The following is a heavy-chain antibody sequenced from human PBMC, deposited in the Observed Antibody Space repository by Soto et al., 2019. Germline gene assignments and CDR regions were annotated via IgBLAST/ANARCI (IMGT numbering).Heavy chain of an antibody. Sequence: SETLSLTCAVYGGPFSGYYWSWIRQPPGKGLEWIGEINHSGSTNYNPSLKSRVTISVDTSKNQFSLKLSSVTAADTAVYYCARDTGYSSSWYHYYYGMDVWGQGTTVTVSS. CDR2: INHSGST. J-gene: IGHJ6*02. CDR3: ARDTGYSSSWYHYYYGMDV. V-gene: IGHV4-34*01. CDR1: GGPFSGYY. D-gene: IGHD6-13*01.